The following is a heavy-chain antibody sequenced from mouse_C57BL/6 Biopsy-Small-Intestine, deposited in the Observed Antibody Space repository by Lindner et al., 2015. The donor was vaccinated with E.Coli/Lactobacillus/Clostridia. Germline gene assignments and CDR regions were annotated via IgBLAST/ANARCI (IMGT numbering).Heavy chain of an antibody. CDR1: GYTFISYW. D-gene: IGHD4-1*01. V-gene: IGHV1-55*01. Sequence: VQLQESGAELVKPGASVKMSCKASGYTFISYWITWVKQRPGQGLEWIGDIYPGSGNTNYNENFKSKATLTVDTSSSTAYMQLSSLTSEDSAVYYCARERTGTGYWGQGTTLTVSS. J-gene: IGHJ2*01. CDR2: IYPGSGNT. CDR3: ARERTGTGY.